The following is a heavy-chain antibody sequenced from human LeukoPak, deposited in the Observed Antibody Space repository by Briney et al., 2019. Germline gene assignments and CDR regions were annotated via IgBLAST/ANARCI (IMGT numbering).Heavy chain of an antibody. D-gene: IGHD3-22*01. CDR1: GGSISSGDYY. Sequence: SETLSLTCTVSGGSISSGDYYWSWIRQPPGKGLEWIGYIYYSGSTYYNPSLKSRVTISVDTSKNQFSLKLSSVTAADTAVYYCASGKYYDSSGYLPTGWFDPWGQGTLATVSS. V-gene: IGHV4-30-4*01. CDR2: IYYSGST. J-gene: IGHJ5*02. CDR3: ASGKYYDSSGYLPTGWFDP.